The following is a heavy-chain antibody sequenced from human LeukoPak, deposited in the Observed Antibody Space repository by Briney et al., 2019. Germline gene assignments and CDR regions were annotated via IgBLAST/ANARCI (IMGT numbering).Heavy chain of an antibody. CDR3: ATDRRYGSAFDI. J-gene: IGHJ3*02. V-gene: IGHV1-24*01. Sequence: ASVKVSCKVSGYSLTELSMHWVRQAPGKGLEWMGGFDPGDGETIYAQKFQGRVTMTEDTSTDTAYMELSSLRSEDTAVYYCATDRRYGSAFDIWGQGTMVTVSS. CDR1: GYSLTELS. D-gene: IGHD5-18*01. CDR2: FDPGDGET.